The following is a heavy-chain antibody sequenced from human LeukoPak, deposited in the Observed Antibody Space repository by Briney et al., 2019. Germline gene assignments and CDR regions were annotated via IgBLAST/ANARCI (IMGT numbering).Heavy chain of an antibody. V-gene: IGHV1-2*02. Sequence: ASVKVSCKASGYTFTCYYMHWVRQAPGQGLEWMGWINPNSGGTNYAQKFQGRVTMTRDTSISTAYMELSRLRSDDTAVYYCARVPKGIAVAGTFFFAYWGQGTLVTVSS. J-gene: IGHJ4*02. D-gene: IGHD6-19*01. CDR2: INPNSGGT. CDR1: GYTFTCYY. CDR3: ARVPKGIAVAGTFFFAY.